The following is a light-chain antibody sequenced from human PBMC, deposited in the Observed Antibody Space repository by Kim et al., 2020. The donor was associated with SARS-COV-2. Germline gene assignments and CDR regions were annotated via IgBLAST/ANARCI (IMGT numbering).Light chain of an antibody. V-gene: IGLV1-40*01. CDR3: QSYDSSLSGVL. CDR2: RNS. J-gene: IGLJ2*01. Sequence: QSVLTQPPSVSGAPGQRVTISCTGSSSNIGAGYDVHWYQHLPGTVTKLLIYRNSNRPSGVPDRFSGSKAGTSASLAITGLQAEDGADYYCQSYDSSLSGVLFGGGTQLTVL. CDR1: SSNIGAGYD.